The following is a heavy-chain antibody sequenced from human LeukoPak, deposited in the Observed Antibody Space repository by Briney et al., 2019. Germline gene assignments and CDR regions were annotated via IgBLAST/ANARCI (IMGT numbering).Heavy chain of an antibody. D-gene: IGHD3/OR15-3a*01. Sequence: GGSLRLSCAASGFSLNYYWMTWVRQAPGKGLEWVANIKADGSEKYYVDSVKGRFVVSRDNAKNSLYLEMNSLRVEDTAVYYCASTSWTGYDYWGQGTLVTVSS. V-gene: IGHV3-7*01. CDR2: IKADGSEK. CDR3: ASTSWTGYDY. J-gene: IGHJ4*02. CDR1: GFSLNYYW.